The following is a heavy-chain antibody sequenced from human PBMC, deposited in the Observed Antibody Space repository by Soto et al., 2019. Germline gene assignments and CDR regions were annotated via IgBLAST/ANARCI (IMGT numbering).Heavy chain of an antibody. CDR1: GGTFSSYA. CDR2: IIPIFGTA. Sequence: SVKVSCKASGGTFSSYAISWVRQAPGQGLEWMGGIIPIFGTANYAQKFQGRVTITADESTSTAYMELSSLRSEDTAVYYCAVALYYYDSSGYYSNWFDPWGHGTMVPVYS. CDR3: AVALYYYDSSGYYSNWFDP. D-gene: IGHD3-22*01. V-gene: IGHV1-69*13. J-gene: IGHJ5*02.